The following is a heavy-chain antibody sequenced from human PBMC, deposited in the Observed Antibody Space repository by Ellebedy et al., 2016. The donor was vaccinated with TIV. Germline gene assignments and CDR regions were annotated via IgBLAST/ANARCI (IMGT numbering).Heavy chain of an antibody. Sequence: ASVKVSCKASGYTFTSYGICWVRQAPGQGLEWMGWISGYNGNTNYAQKFQDKVTMTTDTSTSTAYMELRSLRSDDTAVYYCARHVIRFGELSRYYLDYWGQGTPVTVSS. CDR2: ISGYNGNT. CDR3: ARHVIRFGELSRYYLDY. CDR1: GYTFTSYG. D-gene: IGHD3-10*01. J-gene: IGHJ4*02. V-gene: IGHV1-18*04.